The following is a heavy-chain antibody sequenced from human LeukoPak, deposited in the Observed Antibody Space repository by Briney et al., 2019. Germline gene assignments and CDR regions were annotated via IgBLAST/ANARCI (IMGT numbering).Heavy chain of an antibody. CDR3: ARDGVAVAGRSMSYFDY. Sequence: ASVKVSCKASGYTFTSYYMHWVRQPPGQGLERMGIINPSGGSTSYAQKFQGRVTMTRDTSTSTVYMELSSLRSEDTAVYYCARDGVAVAGRSMSYFDYWGQGTLVTVSS. CDR1: GYTFTSYY. CDR2: INPSGGST. J-gene: IGHJ4*02. D-gene: IGHD6-19*01. V-gene: IGHV1-46*01.